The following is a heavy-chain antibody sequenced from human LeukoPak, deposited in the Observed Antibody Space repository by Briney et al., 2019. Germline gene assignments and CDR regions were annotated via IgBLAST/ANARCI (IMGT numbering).Heavy chain of an antibody. CDR1: GYTFTSYG. CDR2: ICANNGNT. J-gene: IGHJ4*02. D-gene: IGHD1-26*01. CDR3: ARDGSYLYFDY. V-gene: IGHV1-18*01. Sequence: ASVKVSCKASGYTFTSYGISWVRQAPGQGLEWMGWICANNGNTNYAQKLQGRVTMTTDTSTSTAYMELRSLRSDDTAVYYRARDGSYLYFDYWGQGTLVTVSS.